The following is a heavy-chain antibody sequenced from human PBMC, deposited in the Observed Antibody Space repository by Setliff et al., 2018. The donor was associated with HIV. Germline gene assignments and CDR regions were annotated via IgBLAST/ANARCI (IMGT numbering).Heavy chain of an antibody. D-gene: IGHD6-13*01. J-gene: IGHJ4*02. Sequence: PSETLSLTCSVSGASVSSGTYSWGWIRQPPGKGLEWIGSLYSSGRTFFKSSLRSRVTISVDTSRNQFSLRLDSSTAADTAIYFCAASYGSSWFGPFDYWGQGTLVTVSS. CDR1: GASVSSGTYS. CDR2: LYSSGRT. CDR3: AASYGSSWFGPFDY. V-gene: IGHV4-39*01.